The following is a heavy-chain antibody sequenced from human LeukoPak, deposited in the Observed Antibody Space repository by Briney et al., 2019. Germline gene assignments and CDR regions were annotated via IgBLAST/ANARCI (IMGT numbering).Heavy chain of an antibody. D-gene: IGHD3-22*01. CDR3: ARAYYYDSPDAFDI. CDR1: GYTFTRYA. V-gene: IGHV7-4-1*02. CDR2: INTNTGNP. Sequence: ASVKVSCKASGYTFTRYAMNWVRQAPGQGLEWMGWINTNTGNPTYAQGFIGRFVFSLETSVSTAYLQISRLKAEDTTVYYCARAYYYDSPDAFDIWGQGTMVTVSS. J-gene: IGHJ3*02.